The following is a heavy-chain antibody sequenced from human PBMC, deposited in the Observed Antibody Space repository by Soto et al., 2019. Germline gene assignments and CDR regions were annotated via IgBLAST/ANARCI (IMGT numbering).Heavy chain of an antibody. J-gene: IGHJ6*02. CDR2: INAGNGNT. CDR1: GYTFTSYA. V-gene: IGHV1-3*01. D-gene: IGHD7-27*01. CDR3: ASEELGIQYGMDV. Sequence: QVQLVQSGAEVKKPGASVKVSCKASGYTFTSYAMHWVRQAPGQRLEWMGWINAGNGNTNYSRKFQGRVTITRDTSASTAYMELSSLRSKETAVYYCASEELGIQYGMDVWGQGTTVTVSS.